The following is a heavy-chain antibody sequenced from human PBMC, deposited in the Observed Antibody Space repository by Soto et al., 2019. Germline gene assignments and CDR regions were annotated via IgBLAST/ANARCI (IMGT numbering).Heavy chain of an antibody. CDR3: ARDGTDAFDI. Sequence: GESLKISCKGSGYSFTSYWISWVRQMPGEGLEWMGRIDPSDSYTNYSPSFQGHVTISADKSISTAYLQWSSLKASDTAMYYCARDGTDAFDIWGQGTMVTVSS. CDR1: GYSFTSYW. CDR2: IDPSDSYT. J-gene: IGHJ3*02. V-gene: IGHV5-10-1*01. D-gene: IGHD6-13*01.